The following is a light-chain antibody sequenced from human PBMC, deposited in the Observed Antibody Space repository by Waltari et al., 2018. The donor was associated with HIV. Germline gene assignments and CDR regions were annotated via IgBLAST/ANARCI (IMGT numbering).Light chain of an antibody. CDR1: TSNIARTY. Sequence: QSVLTPSSSASGTPGRRVTISCSGSTSNIARTYVYWYQQLLGTAPKLLIYRNNQRPSGVPDRFSGSKSGTSASLAISGLRSEDEADYYCAAWDDSLEGIWVLGGGTKLTVL. J-gene: IGLJ3*02. CDR3: AAWDDSLEGIWV. CDR2: RNN. V-gene: IGLV1-47*01.